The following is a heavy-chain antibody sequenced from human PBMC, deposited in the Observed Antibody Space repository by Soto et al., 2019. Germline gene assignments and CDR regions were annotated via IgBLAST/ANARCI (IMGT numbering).Heavy chain of an antibody. D-gene: IGHD4-17*01. CDR3: AKSLLTTVTTGFWFDP. V-gene: IGHV3-23*01. J-gene: IGHJ5*02. CDR2: ISGSGHIT. Sequence: EVQLLESGGGLVQPGGSLRLSCAASGFTISTYAMSWVRQAPGKGLEWVSGISGSGHITYYADSVKGRFTISRDISKNTLYLQMSSLRAEDTAVYHCAKSLLTTVTTGFWFDPWGQGTLVTVSS. CDR1: GFTISTYA.